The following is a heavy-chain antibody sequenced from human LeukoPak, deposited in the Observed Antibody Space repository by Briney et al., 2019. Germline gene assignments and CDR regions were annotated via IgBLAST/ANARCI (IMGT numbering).Heavy chain of an antibody. V-gene: IGHV3-53*01. J-gene: IGHJ4*02. CDR1: GFTVSSSH. CDR2: IYSGGDT. CDR3: ARVYNYVFDY. D-gene: IGHD3-10*02. Sequence: GGSLRLSGAASGFTVSSSHMTWVRQAVGKGLEWVSFIYSGGDTSYADSEKGRFTISRDNSKNTLYLQMNSLRAEDTAVYYCARVYNYVFDYWGQGTMVTVSS.